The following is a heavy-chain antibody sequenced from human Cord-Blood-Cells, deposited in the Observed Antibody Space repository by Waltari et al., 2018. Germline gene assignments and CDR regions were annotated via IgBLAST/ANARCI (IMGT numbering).Heavy chain of an antibody. J-gene: IGHJ4*02. CDR3: ARQHSERSREY. CDR1: GGSISSSSYY. Sequence: QLQLQESGPGLVKPSETLSLTCTVSGGSISSSSYYWGWIRQPPGKGLEWIGGIYYSGSTYYNPSLKSRVTISVDTSKNQFSLKLSSVTAADTAVYYCARQHSERSREYWGQGTLVTVSS. V-gene: IGHV4-39*01. CDR2: IYYSGST. D-gene: IGHD1-1*01.